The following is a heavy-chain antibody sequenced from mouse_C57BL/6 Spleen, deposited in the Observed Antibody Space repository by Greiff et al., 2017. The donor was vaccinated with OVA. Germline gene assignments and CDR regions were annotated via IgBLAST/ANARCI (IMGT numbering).Heavy chain of an antibody. J-gene: IGHJ4*01. CDR3: ARKGTTVVASMDY. D-gene: IGHD1-1*01. Sequence: QVQLKQPGTELVKPGASVKLSCKASGYTFTSYWMHWVKQRPGQGLEWIGNINPSNGGTNYNEKFKSKATLTVDKSSSTAYMQLSSLTSEDSAVYYCARKGTTVVASMDYWGQGTSVTVSS. CDR2: INPSNGGT. CDR1: GYTFTSYW. V-gene: IGHV1-53*01.